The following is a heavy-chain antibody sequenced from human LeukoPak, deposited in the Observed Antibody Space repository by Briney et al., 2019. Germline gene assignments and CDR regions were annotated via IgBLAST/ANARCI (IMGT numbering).Heavy chain of an antibody. CDR2: ISSGSSYT. J-gene: IGHJ4*02. Sequence: PGGSLRLSCAASGFTFSDYYMSWIRQAPGKGLEWVSCISSGSSYTNYADSVKGRFTISRDNAKNSLYLQMNSLRAEDTAVYFCARGFTAGLDYWGQGTLVPVSS. D-gene: IGHD1-1*01. CDR3: ARGFTAGLDY. CDR1: GFTFSDYY. V-gene: IGHV3-11*05.